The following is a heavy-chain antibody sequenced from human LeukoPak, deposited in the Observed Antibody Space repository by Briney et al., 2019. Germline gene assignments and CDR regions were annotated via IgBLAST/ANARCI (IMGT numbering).Heavy chain of an antibody. D-gene: IGHD3-22*01. V-gene: IGHV4-4*07. Sequence: SETLSLTCTVSGGSISSYYWSWIRQPAGKGLEWIGRIYTSGSTNYNPSLKSRVTMSVDTSKNQFSLKLSSVTAADTAVYYCARGPYYYDSSRSYFDYWGQGTLVTVSS. CDR1: GGSISSYY. J-gene: IGHJ4*02. CDR2: IYTSGST. CDR3: ARGPYYYDSSRSYFDY.